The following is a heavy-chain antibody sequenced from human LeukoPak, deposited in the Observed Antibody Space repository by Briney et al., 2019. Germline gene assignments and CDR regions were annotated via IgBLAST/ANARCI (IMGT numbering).Heavy chain of an antibody. Sequence: PGGSLRLSCAASGFTFSSYEMNWVRQAPGKGLEWVSYISSSGSTIYYADSVKGRFTISRHNAKNSLYLQMNRLRAEDTAVYYCARGDSGSYYFDYWGQGTLVTVSS. CDR2: ISSSGSTI. V-gene: IGHV3-48*03. J-gene: IGHJ4*02. CDR3: ARGDSGSYYFDY. CDR1: GFTFSSYE. D-gene: IGHD1-26*01.